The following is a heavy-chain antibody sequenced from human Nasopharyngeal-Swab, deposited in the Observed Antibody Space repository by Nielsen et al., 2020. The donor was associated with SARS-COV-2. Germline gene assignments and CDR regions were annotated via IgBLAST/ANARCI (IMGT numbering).Heavy chain of an antibody. J-gene: IGHJ6*02. Sequence: ASVKVSCKASGYTFTSYGIRWVRQAPGQGLEWMGWISAYNGNTNYAQKLQGRVTMTTDTSTSTAYLELRSLRSDDTAVYYCARILRLELRTCGMDFWGQGTTVTVSS. D-gene: IGHD1-7*01. CDR3: ARILRLELRTCGMDF. CDR2: ISAYNGNT. V-gene: IGHV1-18*01. CDR1: GYTFTSYG.